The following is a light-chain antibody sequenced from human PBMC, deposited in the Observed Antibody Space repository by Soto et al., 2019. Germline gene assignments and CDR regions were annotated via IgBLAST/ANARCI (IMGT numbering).Light chain of an antibody. Sequence: QSALTQPRSVSGSPGQSVTISCTGTSSDVGGYNYVSWYQHHPGKAPKLMIYDVGKRPSGVPDRFSGSKSDNTPSLTISGPRAEDAAVHFGCSYGGSLGVVAGGP. CDR2: DVG. J-gene: IGLJ2*01. CDR1: SSDVGGYNY. V-gene: IGLV2-11*01. CDR3: CSYGGSLGV.